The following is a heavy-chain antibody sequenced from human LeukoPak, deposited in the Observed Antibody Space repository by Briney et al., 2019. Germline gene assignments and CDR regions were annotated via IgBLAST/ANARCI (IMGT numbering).Heavy chain of an antibody. Sequence: GGSLRLSCAASGFTFSNYGMHWVRQAPGKGLEWVALISYDGSNKYFADSVKGRFTISRDNSKNTLYLQMNSLRAEDTGVYYCAKDNVAAAGRYFDYCGQGTLFTVSS. V-gene: IGHV3-30*18. J-gene: IGHJ4*02. CDR3: AKDNVAAAGRYFDY. CDR1: GFTFSNYG. D-gene: IGHD6-13*01. CDR2: ISYDGSNK.